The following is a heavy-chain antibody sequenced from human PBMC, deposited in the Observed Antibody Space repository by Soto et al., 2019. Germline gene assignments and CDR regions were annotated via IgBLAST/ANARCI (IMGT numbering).Heavy chain of an antibody. J-gene: IGHJ6*02. CDR2: ISSSGSTI. Sequence: GSLRLSCAASGFTFSSYEMNWVRQAPGKGLEWVSYISSSGSTIYYADSVMGRFTISRDNAKNSLYLQMNSLRAEDTAVYYCARETAPRSGLMVYAIRTPYGMDVWGQGTTVTVSS. V-gene: IGHV3-48*03. CDR3: ARETAPRSGLMVYAIRTPYGMDV. CDR1: GFTFSSYE. D-gene: IGHD2-8*01.